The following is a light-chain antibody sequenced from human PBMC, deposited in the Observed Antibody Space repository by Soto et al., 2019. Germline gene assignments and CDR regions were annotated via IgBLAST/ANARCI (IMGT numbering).Light chain of an antibody. CDR2: KSS. Sequence: DIQMTQSPSTLSASVGDRVTITCRASQSISSWLSWYQQQPGKAPKLLIYKSSSLESGVPSRFSGSGSGTECTLTISCLQPDDFATYYCQKYNNYPLTFGGATKVEIK. V-gene: IGKV1-5*03. J-gene: IGKJ4*01. CDR1: QSISSW. CDR3: QKYNNYPLT.